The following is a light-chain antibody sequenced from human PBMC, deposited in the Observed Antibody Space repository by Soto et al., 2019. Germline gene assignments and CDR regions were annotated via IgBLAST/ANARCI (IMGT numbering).Light chain of an antibody. V-gene: IGKV1-39*01. J-gene: IGKJ1*01. CDR1: LSVSGW. Sequence: DIQMTQSPSTLSASVGDTVTVTSRASLSVSGWLAWYQQKPGKAPNLLIYVASTLQSGVPSRFSGSGSGTDFTLTISSLQPEDFATYYCQQSYTMPRTFGQGTKVDI. CDR2: VAS. CDR3: QQSYTMPRT.